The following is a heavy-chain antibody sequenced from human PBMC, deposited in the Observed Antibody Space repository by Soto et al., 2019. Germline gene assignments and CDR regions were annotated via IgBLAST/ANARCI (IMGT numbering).Heavy chain of an antibody. CDR1: GFTFSTYW. V-gene: IGHV3-74*01. D-gene: IGHD6-13*01. J-gene: IGHJ5*02. CDR2: INPDGTIT. CDR3: ARGGSSWGSPDWFDP. Sequence: EVRLVESGGGLVQPGGSLRLSCAASGFTFSTYWMHWLRQAPGKGLVWVSRINPDGTITNYADSVKGRFMISRDNAKNTLYLQMITLRADDAAVYSCARGGSSWGSPDWFDPWGQGTLVTVSS.